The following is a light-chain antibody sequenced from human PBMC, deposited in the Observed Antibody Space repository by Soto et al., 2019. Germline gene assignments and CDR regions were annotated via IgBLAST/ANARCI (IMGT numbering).Light chain of an antibody. V-gene: IGLV1-40*01. CDR3: QSYDISLSGWV. CDR1: SSNIGAGYD. J-gene: IGLJ3*02. Sequence: QSVLTQPPSVSGAPGQRVTISCTGSSSNIGAGYDVHWYQQLPGTAPKLLIYGNSNRPSGVPDRFSGSKSGTSASLAFTGLQAEDEADYYCQSYDISLSGWVFGGGTKVTVL. CDR2: GNS.